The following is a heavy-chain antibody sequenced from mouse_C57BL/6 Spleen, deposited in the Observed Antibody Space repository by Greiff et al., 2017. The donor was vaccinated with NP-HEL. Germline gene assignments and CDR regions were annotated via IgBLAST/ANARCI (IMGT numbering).Heavy chain of an antibody. CDR3: ARERDYYGSSSWFAY. J-gene: IGHJ3*01. CDR1: GYSITSGYY. D-gene: IGHD1-1*01. V-gene: IGHV3-6*01. CDR2: ISYDGSN. Sequence: EVKLQESGPGLVKPSQSLSLTCSVTGYSITSGYYWNWIRQFPGNKLEWMGYISYDGSNNYNPSLKNRISITRDTSKNQFFLKLNSVTTEDTATYYCARERDYYGSSSWFAYWGQGTLVTVSA.